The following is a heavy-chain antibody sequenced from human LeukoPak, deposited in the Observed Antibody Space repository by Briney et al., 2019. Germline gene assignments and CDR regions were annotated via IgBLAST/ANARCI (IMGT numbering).Heavy chain of an antibody. CDR3: ACRTEWELPDDY. J-gene: IGHJ4*02. CDR1: GGSFSGYY. Sequence: KTSETLSLTCAVYGGSFSGYYWSWIRQPPGKGLEWIGEINHSGSTYYNPSLKSRVTIPVDTSKNQFSLKLSSVTAADTAVYYCACRTEWELPDDYWGQGTLVTVSS. CDR2: INHSGST. V-gene: IGHV4-34*01. D-gene: IGHD1-26*01.